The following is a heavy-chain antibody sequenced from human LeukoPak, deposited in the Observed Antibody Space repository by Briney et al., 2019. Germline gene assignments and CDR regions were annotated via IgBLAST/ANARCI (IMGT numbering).Heavy chain of an antibody. CDR2: IYYSGST. D-gene: IGHD2-2*01. Sequence: PSETLSLTCTVSGGSISSYYWSWIRQPPGKGLERIGYIYYSGSTNYNPSLKSRVTISVDTSKNQFSLKLSSVTAADTAVYYCARDGPQRYCSSTSCLRRYGMDVWGQGTTVTVSS. J-gene: IGHJ6*02. CDR3: ARDGPQRYCSSTSCLRRYGMDV. CDR1: GGSISSYY. V-gene: IGHV4-59*01.